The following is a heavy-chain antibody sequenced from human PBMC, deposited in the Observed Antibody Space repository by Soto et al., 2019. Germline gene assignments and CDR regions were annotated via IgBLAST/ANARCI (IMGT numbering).Heavy chain of an antibody. J-gene: IGHJ5*02. CDR2: ISSSGST. CDR3: ARSGVTGIVIPSHWFDP. V-gene: IGHV4-31*03. CDR1: GDSIGGVGY. D-gene: IGHD1-20*01. Sequence: LSLTCTVSGDSIGGVGYWSWIRQFPGRGLEWIGCISSSGSTYYNPALNNRISLSLDTSQNQFSLKLLSVTAADTAIDYCARSGVTGIVIPSHWFDPWGQGTLGTVAS.